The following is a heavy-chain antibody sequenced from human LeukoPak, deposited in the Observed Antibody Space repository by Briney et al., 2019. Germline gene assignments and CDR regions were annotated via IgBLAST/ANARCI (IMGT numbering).Heavy chain of an antibody. CDR1: GFTFSSYV. V-gene: IGHV3-23*01. D-gene: IGHD2-2*01. CDR3: AKEGCSTSSCYGVDF. Sequence: PGGSLRLSCAASGFTFSSYVMSWVRQAPGEGLEWVSTISGSGSSTYYAASVKGRFTISRDNSKDTLYLQMNSLRAEDTAVYYCAKEGCSTSSCYGVDFWGQGTLVAVSS. CDR2: ISGSGSST. J-gene: IGHJ4*02.